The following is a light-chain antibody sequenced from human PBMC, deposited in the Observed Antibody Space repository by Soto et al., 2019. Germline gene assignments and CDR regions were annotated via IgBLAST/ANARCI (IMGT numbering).Light chain of an antibody. J-gene: IGLJ1*01. CDR1: TSDVGGYNY. CDR2: EVT. Sequence: QSALTQPASVSGSLGQSITISCTGTTSDVGGYNYVSWYQQHPGKAPILTIYEVTNRPSGVSNRFSGSKPGNTASLTISGLQVEDEAEYFCGSYTGSITYVFGTGTKLTVL. CDR3: GSYTGSITYV. V-gene: IGLV2-14*01.